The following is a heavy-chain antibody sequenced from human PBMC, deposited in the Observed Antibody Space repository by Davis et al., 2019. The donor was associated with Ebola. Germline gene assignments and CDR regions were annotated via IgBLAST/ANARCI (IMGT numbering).Heavy chain of an antibody. J-gene: IGHJ2*01. CDR1: GGTFSSYA. Sequence: SVKVSCKASGGTFSSYAISWVRQAPGQGLEWMGGIIPIFGTANYAQKFQGRVTITADESTSTAYMELSSLRSEDTAVYYCARDRMVATIPRPYWYFDLWGRGTLVTVSS. D-gene: IGHD5-12*01. CDR3: ARDRMVATIPRPYWYFDL. CDR2: IIPIFGTA. V-gene: IGHV1-69*13.